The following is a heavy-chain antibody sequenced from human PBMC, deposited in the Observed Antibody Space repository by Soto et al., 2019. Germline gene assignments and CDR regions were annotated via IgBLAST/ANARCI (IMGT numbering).Heavy chain of an antibody. CDR3: ARHSLGYCTNGVCYTFRYFDY. CDR1: GGSFSGYY. V-gene: IGHV4-34*01. CDR2: INHSGST. D-gene: IGHD2-8*01. J-gene: IGHJ4*02. Sequence: QVQLQQWGAGLLKPSETLSLTCAVYGGSFSGYYWSWIRQPPGKGLEWIGEINHSGSTNYNPPLKSRVTISVDTSKNQFSLKLSSVTAADTAVYYCARHSLGYCTNGVCYTFRYFDYWGQGTLVTVSS.